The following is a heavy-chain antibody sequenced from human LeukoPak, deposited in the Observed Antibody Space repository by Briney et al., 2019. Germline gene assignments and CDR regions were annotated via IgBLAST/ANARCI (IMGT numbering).Heavy chain of an antibody. Sequence: GGSLSLSCAASGFTYSNYSMSWVRQPPGKGLEWVSGISVSGGSTYYADSVKGRFTISRDNSKNTLYLQVNSLRAEDTAVYYCAKGMYYYDSSGYRFFGYWGQGALVTVAS. V-gene: IGHV3-23*01. CDR2: ISVSGGST. D-gene: IGHD3-22*01. J-gene: IGHJ4*02. CDR3: AKGMYYYDSSGYRFFGY. CDR1: GFTYSNYS.